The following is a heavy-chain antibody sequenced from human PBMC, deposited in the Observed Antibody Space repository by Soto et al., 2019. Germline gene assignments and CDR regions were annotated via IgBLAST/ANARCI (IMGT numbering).Heavy chain of an antibody. J-gene: IGHJ4*02. D-gene: IGHD6-6*01. V-gene: IGHV4-31*03. Sequence: TLSLTCTVSRGSISRGGYYWSWIRQHPGKGLEWIGYIYYSGSTYYNPSLKSRVTISVDTSKNQFSLKLSSVTAADTAVYYCVRYKSRSSARYSDYWCQGILVTVFS. CDR1: RGSISRGGYY. CDR2: IYYSGST. CDR3: VRYKSRSSARYSDY.